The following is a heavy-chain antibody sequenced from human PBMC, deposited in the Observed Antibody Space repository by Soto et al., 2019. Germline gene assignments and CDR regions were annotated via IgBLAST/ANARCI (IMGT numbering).Heavy chain of an antibody. J-gene: IGHJ4*02. V-gene: IGHV3-33*01. Sequence: QVQLVESGGGVVQPGRSLRLSCAASGLTFSNYGMHWVRQAPGKGLEWVAVTWSDGSNKYYADPVKGRFTISRDNTKNTLYLQLNSLRADDTAVYYCAIGGFTFDTWGQGTLGTVSS. D-gene: IGHD3-10*01. CDR1: GLTFSNYG. CDR2: TWSDGSNK. CDR3: AIGGFTFDT.